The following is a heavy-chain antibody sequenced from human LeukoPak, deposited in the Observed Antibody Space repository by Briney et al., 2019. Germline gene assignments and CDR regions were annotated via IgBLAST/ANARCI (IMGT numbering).Heavy chain of an antibody. CDR2: IKPDGSEK. CDR3: AREDYDSSGYYYVSLYFQH. D-gene: IGHD3-22*01. V-gene: IGHV3-7*01. Sequence: GGSLRLSCVASGFTFSTYWMSWVRQTPGKRLEWVANIKPDGSEKYYVDSVKSRFTISRDNSKNTLYLQMNSLRAEDTAVYYCAREDYDSSGYYYVSLYFQHWGQGTLVTVSS. J-gene: IGHJ1*01. CDR1: GFTFSTYW.